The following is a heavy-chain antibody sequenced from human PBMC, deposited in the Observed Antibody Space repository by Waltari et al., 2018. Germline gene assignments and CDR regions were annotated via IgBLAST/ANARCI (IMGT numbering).Heavy chain of an antibody. CDR1: GFTFSNFA. V-gene: IGHV3-23*01. Sequence: EVQLLESGGGLVHPGGSLRLSCAASGFTFSNFAMNWVRQAPGRGLEWVSTTSATGGSTFYTDAVKGRFSISRDNSKSTLYLQMNSLSAADTAVYFCVKACSYRFGYDFDYWGQGTLVSVSS. CDR3: VKACSYRFGYDFDY. J-gene: IGHJ4*02. D-gene: IGHD5-18*01. CDR2: TSATGGST.